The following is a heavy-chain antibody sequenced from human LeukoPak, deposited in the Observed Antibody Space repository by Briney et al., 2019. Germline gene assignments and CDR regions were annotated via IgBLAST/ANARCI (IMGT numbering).Heavy chain of an antibody. D-gene: IGHD6-6*01. CDR3: ARVPPFEYSSSSHYFDY. V-gene: IGHV1-18*01. Sequence: ASVKVSCKASGYTFTSYGISWVRQAPGQGLEWMGRISAYNGNTDYAQKLQGRATMTTDTSTSTAYMELRSLRSDDTAVYYCARVPPFEYSSSSHYFDYWGQGTLVTVSS. CDR2: ISAYNGNT. J-gene: IGHJ4*02. CDR1: GYTFTSYG.